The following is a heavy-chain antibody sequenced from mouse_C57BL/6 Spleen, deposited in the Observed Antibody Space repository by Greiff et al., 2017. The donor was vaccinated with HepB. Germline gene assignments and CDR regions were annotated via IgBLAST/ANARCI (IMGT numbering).Heavy chain of an antibody. CDR2: IDPSDSET. D-gene: IGHD1-1*01. Sequence: QVQLQQPGAELVRPGSSVKLSCKASGYTFTSYWMHWVKQRPIQGLEWIGNIDPSDSETHYNQKFKDKATLTVDKSSSTAYMPLSSLTSEDSAVYYCARGGPTGWYFDVWGTGTTVTVSS. V-gene: IGHV1-52*01. J-gene: IGHJ1*03. CDR1: GYTFTSYW. CDR3: ARGGPTGWYFDV.